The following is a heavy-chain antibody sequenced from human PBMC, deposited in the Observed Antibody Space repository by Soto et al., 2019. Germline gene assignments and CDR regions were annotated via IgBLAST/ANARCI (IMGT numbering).Heavy chain of an antibody. D-gene: IGHD6-19*01. CDR1: GGSISSSTYY. Sequence: QLQLQESGPGLVKPSETLSLTCTVSGGSISSSTYYWGWIRQPPGKGLEWIGSFYYSGSTYYNPSLKSRVTISVDTSKNQFSLKLTSVTAADTAVYYCVSLTLAVAGTFDYWGQGTLVTVSS. CDR2: FYYSGST. V-gene: IGHV4-39*01. J-gene: IGHJ4*02. CDR3: VSLTLAVAGTFDY.